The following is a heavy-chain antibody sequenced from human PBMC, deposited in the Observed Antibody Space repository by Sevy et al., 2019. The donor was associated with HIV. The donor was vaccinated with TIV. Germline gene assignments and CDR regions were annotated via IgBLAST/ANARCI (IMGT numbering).Heavy chain of an antibody. Sequence: GESLKISCAASGFTFSSYAMSWVRQPPGKGLKWVATFSFGCGKINYADSVKGRFTISRDNSKNTLFLQMNRLRAEDTAVYYCAREGCSRPHDYWGQGTLVTVSS. CDR1: GFTFSSYA. CDR2: FSFGCGKI. CDR3: AREGCSRPHDY. D-gene: IGHD2-2*01. J-gene: IGHJ4*02. V-gene: IGHV3-23*01.